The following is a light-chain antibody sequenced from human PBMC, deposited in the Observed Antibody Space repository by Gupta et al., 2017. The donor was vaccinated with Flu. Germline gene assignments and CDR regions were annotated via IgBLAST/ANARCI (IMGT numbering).Light chain of an antibody. J-gene: IGKJ4*01. CDR1: QSVSRN. CDR3: QQYNNWPLT. V-gene: IGKV3-15*01. CDR2: AAS. Sequence: PATLSVSPGERAALSCRASQSVSRNLAWYQQKPGQAPRLLIYAASTRATGIPARFSGSGSGTEFTLTITSLQSEDSAVYYCQQYNNWPLTFGGGTKVEIK.